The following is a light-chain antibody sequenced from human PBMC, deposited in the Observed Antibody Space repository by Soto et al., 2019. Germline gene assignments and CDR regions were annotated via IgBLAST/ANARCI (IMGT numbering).Light chain of an antibody. CDR3: TSWTTSTTMK. J-gene: IGLJ2*01. Sequence: QSVLTQAASVSGSPGQSITISCTGNNSDVSAYNYVSWYQQHPGKAPKLMIYDVNIRPSGFSNRFSGSKSGNTASLTISGLQAEDEADYYCTSWTTSTTMKFGGGTKLTVL. CDR2: DVN. V-gene: IGLV2-14*01. CDR1: NSDVSAYNY.